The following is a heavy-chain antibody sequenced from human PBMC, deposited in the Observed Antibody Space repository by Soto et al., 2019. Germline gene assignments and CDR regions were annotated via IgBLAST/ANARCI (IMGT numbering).Heavy chain of an antibody. V-gene: IGHV4-38-2*01. CDR2: IFHTGST. J-gene: IGHJ6*02. CDR3: ATLPRLDGMDV. Sequence: ETLSLTCAVSGYSISSGHSWGWIRQPPGKGLEWIGSIFHTGSTYYNPSLKSRVTLSVDTSKNQFSLKLSSVTAADTAVYFCATLPRLDGMDVWGQGTTVTVSS. CDR1: GYSISSGHS. D-gene: IGHD6-25*01.